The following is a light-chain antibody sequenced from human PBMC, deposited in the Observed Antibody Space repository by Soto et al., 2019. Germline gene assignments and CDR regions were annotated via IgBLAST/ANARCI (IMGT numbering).Light chain of an antibody. V-gene: IGLV2-14*01. J-gene: IGLJ2*01. CDR3: SSYAGSDNFVL. CDR1: NRDVGSYNL. CDR2: EVR. Sequence: QSALTQPASVSGSPGQSITIACTGTNRDVGSYNLVSWYQQRPGEAPKLIISEVRNRPSGISYRFTGSKSGNTASLTVSGLQAEDEADYYCSSYAGSDNFVLFGGGTQLTVL.